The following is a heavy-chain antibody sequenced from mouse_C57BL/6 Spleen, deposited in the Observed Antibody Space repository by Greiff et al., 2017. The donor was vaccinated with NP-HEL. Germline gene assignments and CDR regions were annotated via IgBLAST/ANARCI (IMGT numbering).Heavy chain of an antibody. Sequence: VKLQQSGAELARPGASVKMSCKASGYTFTSYTMHWVKQRPGQGLEWIGYINPSSGYTKYNQKFKDKATLTADKSSSTAYMQLSSLTSEDSAVYYCARSPNYYGSSSFFDYWGQGTTLTVSS. D-gene: IGHD1-1*01. V-gene: IGHV1-4*01. CDR3: ARSPNYYGSSSFFDY. J-gene: IGHJ2*01. CDR2: INPSSGYT. CDR1: GYTFTSYT.